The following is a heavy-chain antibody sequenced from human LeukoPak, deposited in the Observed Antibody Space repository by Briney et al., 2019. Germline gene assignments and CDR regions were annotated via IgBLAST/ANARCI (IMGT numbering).Heavy chain of an antibody. Sequence: GESLKISCKGSGYSFTSYWIGWVRQMPGKGLEWMGIIYPGDSDTRYSPSFQGQVTISADKSISTAYLQRSSLKASDTAMYYCARKIGYCSGGSCYYFDYWGQGTLVTVSS. J-gene: IGHJ4*02. V-gene: IGHV5-51*01. CDR1: GYSFTSYW. CDR2: IYPGDSDT. CDR3: ARKIGYCSGGSCYYFDY. D-gene: IGHD2-15*01.